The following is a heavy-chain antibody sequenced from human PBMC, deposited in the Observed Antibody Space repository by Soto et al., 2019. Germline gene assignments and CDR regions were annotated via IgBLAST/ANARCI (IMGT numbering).Heavy chain of an antibody. J-gene: IGHJ5*02. CDR1: GGTFSSYA. CDR3: ARDPRAGYSSGWYGGNWFDP. D-gene: IGHD6-19*01. CDR2: IIPIFGTA. Sequence: SVKVSCKASGGTFSSYAISWVRQAPGQGLEWMGGIIPIFGTANYAQKFQGRVTITADESTSTAYMELSSLRSEDTAVYYCARDPRAGYSSGWYGGNWFDPWGQGTLVTVSS. V-gene: IGHV1-69*13.